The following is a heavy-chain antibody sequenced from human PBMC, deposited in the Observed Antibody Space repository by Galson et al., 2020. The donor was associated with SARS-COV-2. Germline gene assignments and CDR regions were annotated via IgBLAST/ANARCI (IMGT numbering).Heavy chain of an antibody. D-gene: IGHD5-18*01. Sequence: SETLSLTCAASGDSISGGSYRGWLRQPPGEGLGWIGSIYSTGDTYYTSSLKSRVTISQDTSKNQFFLTLSSGTAADTAVYYCARSLYSSPFDYWGQGALVTVAS. V-gene: IGHV4-38-2*01. CDR3: ARSLYSSPFDY. CDR2: IYSTGDT. J-gene: IGHJ4*02. CDR1: GDSISGGSY.